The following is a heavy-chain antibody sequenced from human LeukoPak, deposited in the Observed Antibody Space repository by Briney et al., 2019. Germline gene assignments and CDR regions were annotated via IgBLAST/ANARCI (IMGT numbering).Heavy chain of an antibody. D-gene: IGHD6-19*01. J-gene: IGHJ3*02. Sequence: GASVKDSCKASGYTFTNYAVNWVRQAPGQGLQWLGWISTNTGNPTYAQGFTGRFVSSLDTSVSTAYLQISSLKAEDTAVYYCARYLSGVAGTNDAFDIWGQGTMVTVSS. CDR1: GYTFTNYA. CDR3: ARYLSGVAGTNDAFDI. CDR2: ISTNTGNP. V-gene: IGHV7-4-1*02.